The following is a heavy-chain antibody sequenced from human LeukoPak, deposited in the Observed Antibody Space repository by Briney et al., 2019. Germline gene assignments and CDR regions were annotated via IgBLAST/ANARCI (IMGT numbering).Heavy chain of an antibody. V-gene: IGHV3-11*01. CDR3: ARDGDTTSKVDY. D-gene: IGHD4-11*01. CDR1: GFTFINHY. Sequence: GGSLRLSCAASGFTFINHYMSWIRQAPGKGLEWVSYITSSDSGVFYAESVKGRFTISRDNAKNSLYLQMNSLRVEDTAVYYCARDGDTTSKVDYLGQGTLVTVSS. J-gene: IGHJ4*02. CDR2: ITSSDSGV.